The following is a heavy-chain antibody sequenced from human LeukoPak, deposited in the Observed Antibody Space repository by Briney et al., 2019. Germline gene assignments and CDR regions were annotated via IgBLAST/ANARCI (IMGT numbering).Heavy chain of an antibody. CDR2: FDPEDGET. CDR3: ATQRGSSTSYNWFDP. CDR1: GYTLTELS. Sequence: ASVKVSCKVSGYTLTELSMHWVRQAPGKGLEWMGGFDPEDGETIYAQKFQGRVTMTEDTSTDTAYMELSSLRSEDTAVYYCATQRGSSTSYNWFDPWGQGTLVTVSS. D-gene: IGHD2-2*01. J-gene: IGHJ5*02. V-gene: IGHV1-24*01.